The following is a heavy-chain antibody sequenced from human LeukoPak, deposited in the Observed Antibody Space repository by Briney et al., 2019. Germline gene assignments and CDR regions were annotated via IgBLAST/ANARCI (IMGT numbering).Heavy chain of an antibody. D-gene: IGHD3-22*01. CDR3: AKDNYYDSSGLDY. CDR2: ISWNSGSI. V-gene: IGHV3-9*01. CDR1: GFTFDDYA. Sequence: GRSLRLSCAASGFTFDDYAMHWVRQAPGKGLEWVSGISWNSGSIGYADSVKGRFTISRDNAKNSLYLQMNSLGAEDTALYYCAKDNYYDSSGLDYWGQGALVTVSS. J-gene: IGHJ4*02.